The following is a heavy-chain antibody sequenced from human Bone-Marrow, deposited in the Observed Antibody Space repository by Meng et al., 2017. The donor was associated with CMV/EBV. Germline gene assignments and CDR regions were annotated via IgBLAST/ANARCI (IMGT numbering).Heavy chain of an antibody. Sequence: GASLTISCAASGFTFSSHSMNWVRQAPGKGLAWVAVIWYDGSNKYYADSVNGRFTISRDNPKNTLYLQMNSLIAEDTAVYYGAKDQSGCHLSYYFDYWGHGTLVTVSS. D-gene: IGHD1-26*01. V-gene: IGHV3-33*06. J-gene: IGHJ4*01. CDR1: GFTFSSHS. CDR2: IWYDGSNK. CDR3: AKDQSGCHLSYYFDY.